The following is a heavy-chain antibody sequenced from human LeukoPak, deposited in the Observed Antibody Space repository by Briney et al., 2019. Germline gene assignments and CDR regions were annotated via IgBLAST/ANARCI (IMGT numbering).Heavy chain of an antibody. CDR3: AKVTGGDMITYGGVDY. CDR2: ISGSGDIT. V-gene: IGHV3-23*01. CDR1: GLTVNNNY. Sequence: GGSLRLSCAASGLTVNNNYMNWVRQAPGKGLEWVSAISGSGDITYYADSVKGRFTISRDNSKNTLYLQMDSLRVEDTAVHYCAKVTGGDMITYGGVDYWGQGTLVTVSS. J-gene: IGHJ4*02. D-gene: IGHD3-16*01.